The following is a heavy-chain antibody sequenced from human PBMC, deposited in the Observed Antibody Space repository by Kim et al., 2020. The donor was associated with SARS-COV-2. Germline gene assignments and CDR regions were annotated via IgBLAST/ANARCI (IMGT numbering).Heavy chain of an antibody. D-gene: IGHD5-18*01. J-gene: IGHJ4*02. V-gene: IGHV7-4-1*02. CDR3: AREGYSYGYDYFDY. Sequence: AKGFTGRFVFTLDTSVSTAYLQISSLKAEDTAVYYCAREGYSYGYDYFDYWGQGTLVTVSS.